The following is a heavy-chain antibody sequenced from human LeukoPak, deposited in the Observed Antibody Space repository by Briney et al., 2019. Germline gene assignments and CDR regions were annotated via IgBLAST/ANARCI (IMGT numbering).Heavy chain of an antibody. CDR3: ARGIIGGHDFDY. D-gene: IGHD3-10*01. CDR1: GGSIRNYY. Sequence: SETLSLTCSVSGGSIRNYYWNWVRQPPGKGLEWIAYIYYSGATNYNPSLKSRVTIAADTSKMQLSLKLSSVTTADTAVYYCARGIIGGHDFDYWGQGTLVTVSS. CDR2: IYYSGAT. V-gene: IGHV4-59*01. J-gene: IGHJ4*02.